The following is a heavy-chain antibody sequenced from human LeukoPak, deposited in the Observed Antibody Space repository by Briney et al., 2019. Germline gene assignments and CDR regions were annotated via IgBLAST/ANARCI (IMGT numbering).Heavy chain of an antibody. Sequence: VASVKVSCKASGYTFTNYGVSWVRQAPGQGLEWMGWISGHNGDTNYAQKLQGRVTMTTDTSTSTAYMELRSLRSDDTAVYYCARNYYDSSGTNFDYWGQGTLVTVSS. J-gene: IGHJ4*02. CDR1: GYTFTNYG. CDR3: ARNYYDSSGTNFDY. CDR2: ISGHNGDT. D-gene: IGHD3-22*01. V-gene: IGHV1-18*01.